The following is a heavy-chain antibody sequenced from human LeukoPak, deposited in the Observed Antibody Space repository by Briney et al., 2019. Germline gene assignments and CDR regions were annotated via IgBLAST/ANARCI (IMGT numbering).Heavy chain of an antibody. J-gene: IGHJ3*02. Sequence: PSETLSLNCTVSGGSISSYYWNWIRQPPGKGLEWIGYIYYSGSTNYNPSLKSRVTISVDTSKNQFSLKLTSVTAADTAVYYCARDGSGNDAFDIWGQGTMVTVSS. CDR2: IYYSGST. CDR3: ARDGSGNDAFDI. V-gene: IGHV4-59*01. CDR1: GGSISSYY. D-gene: IGHD5-12*01.